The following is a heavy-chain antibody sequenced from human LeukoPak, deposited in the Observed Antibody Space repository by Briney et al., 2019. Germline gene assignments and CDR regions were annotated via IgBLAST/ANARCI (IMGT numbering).Heavy chain of an antibody. J-gene: IGHJ3*02. CDR2: IYWNDDN. Sequence: SGPTLVNPTQTLTLTCTFSGFSLTTSGVGVGWIRQPPGKALEWLAVIYWNDDNRYRPSLESRLTITKDTSKSQVGLTMTNMDPADTATYYCAHSRYGVSCGSTSCLDAFDIWGQGTMVTVSS. CDR1: GFSLTTSGVG. CDR3: AHSRYGVSCGSTSCLDAFDI. D-gene: IGHD2-2*01. V-gene: IGHV2-5*01.